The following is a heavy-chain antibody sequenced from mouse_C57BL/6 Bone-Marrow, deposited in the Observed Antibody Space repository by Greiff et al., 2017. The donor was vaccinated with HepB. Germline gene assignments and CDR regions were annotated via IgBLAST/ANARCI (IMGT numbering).Heavy chain of an antibody. CDR3: ARWRDSSGYAMDY. D-gene: IGHD3-2*02. V-gene: IGHV1-76*01. Sequence: VKLMESGAELVRPGASVKLSCKASGYTFTDYYINWVKQRPGQGLEWIARIYPGSGNTYYNEKFKGKATLTAEKSSSTAYMQLSSLTSEDSAVYFCARWRDSSGYAMDYWGQGTSVTVSS. CDR1: GYTFTDYY. J-gene: IGHJ4*01. CDR2: IYPGSGNT.